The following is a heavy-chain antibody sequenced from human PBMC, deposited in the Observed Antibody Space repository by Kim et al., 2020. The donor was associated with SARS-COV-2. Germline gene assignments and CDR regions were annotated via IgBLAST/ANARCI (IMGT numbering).Heavy chain of an antibody. CDR3: ARAGIAAAGPTDY. J-gene: IGHJ4*02. Sequence: SADAVKGRFTISRDNAKTSLYLQMNSLRAEDTAVYYCARAGIAAAGPTDYWGQGTLVTVSS. D-gene: IGHD6-13*01. V-gene: IGHV3-21*01.